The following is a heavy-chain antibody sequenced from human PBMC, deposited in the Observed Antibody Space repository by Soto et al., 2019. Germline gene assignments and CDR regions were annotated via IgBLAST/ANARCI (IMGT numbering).Heavy chain of an antibody. J-gene: IGHJ4*02. D-gene: IGHD3-22*01. Sequence: LRLSCAASGFTFSSYAMHWVRQAPGKGLEWVAVISYDGSNKYYADSVKGRFTISRDNSKNTLYLQMNGLRAEDTAVYYCANSGEPDEYYYDSSGIYYWGQGTLVTVSS. CDR3: ANSGEPDEYYYDSSGIYY. CDR1: GFTFSSYA. CDR2: ISYDGSNK. V-gene: IGHV3-30-3*01.